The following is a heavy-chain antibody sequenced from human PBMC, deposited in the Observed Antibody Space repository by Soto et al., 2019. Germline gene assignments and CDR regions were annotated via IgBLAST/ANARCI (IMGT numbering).Heavy chain of an antibody. V-gene: IGHV4-30-2*01. CDR2: IYHSGST. Sequence: SETLSLTCAVSGGSISSGGYSWSWIRQPPGKGLEWIGYIYHSGSTYYNPSLKSRVTISVDWSKNQFSLKLSSVTAADTAVYYCARGSGRRGIVDAFDIWGQGTMVTVSS. J-gene: IGHJ3*02. CDR1: GGSISSGGYS. CDR3: ARGSGRRGIVDAFDI. D-gene: IGHD6-25*01.